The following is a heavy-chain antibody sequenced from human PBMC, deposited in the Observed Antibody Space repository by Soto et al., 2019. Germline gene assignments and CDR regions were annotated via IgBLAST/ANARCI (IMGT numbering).Heavy chain of an antibody. CDR1: GFTFDDYA. CDR3: AKDLSRRGSGGSCYPSCGIDY. Sequence: GGSLRLSCAASGFTFDDYAMHWVRQAPGKGLEWVSGISWNSGSIGYADSVKGRFTISRDNAKNSLYLQMNSLRAEDTALYYCAKDLSRRGSGGSCYPSCGIDYWGQGTLVTVSS. D-gene: IGHD2-15*01. J-gene: IGHJ4*02. CDR2: ISWNSGSI. V-gene: IGHV3-9*01.